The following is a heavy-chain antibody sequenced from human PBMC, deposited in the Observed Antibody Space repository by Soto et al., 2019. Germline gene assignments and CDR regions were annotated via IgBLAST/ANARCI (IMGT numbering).Heavy chain of an antibody. CDR2: MYNTGST. V-gene: IGHV4-59*01. J-gene: IGHJ6*02. D-gene: IGHD2-21*02. Sequence: QVQLQESGPGLVKPSETLSLTCTVSGGSISRYYWSWIRQPPGKGLEWIGYMYNTGSTVYNPAFKSRVTISVDTSNNQYSLTLNSVTAADTAVYYCARDLWGYWGTGCYPLDVWGQGTTVTVSS. CDR1: GGSISRYY. CDR3: ARDLWGYWGTGCYPLDV.